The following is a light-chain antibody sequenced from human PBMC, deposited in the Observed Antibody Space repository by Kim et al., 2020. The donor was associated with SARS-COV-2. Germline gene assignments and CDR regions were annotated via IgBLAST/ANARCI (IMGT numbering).Light chain of an antibody. CDR2: KDS. J-gene: IGLJ2*01. CDR3: YSAADNTGI. CDR1: VLAKKY. V-gene: IGLV3-27*01. Sequence: SYELTQPSSVSVSPGQTARITCSGDVLAKKYARWFQQKPAQAPVLVIYKDSERPSGIPDRFSGSSSGTTVTLTISGAQVEDEADYYCYSAADNTGIFGGGTQLTVL.